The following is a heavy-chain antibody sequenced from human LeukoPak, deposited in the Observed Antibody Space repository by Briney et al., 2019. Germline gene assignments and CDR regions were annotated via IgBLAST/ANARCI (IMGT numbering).Heavy chain of an antibody. V-gene: IGHV5-51*01. CDR3: ARLAFSYCSGGACSRFDY. J-gene: IGHJ4*01. D-gene: IGHD2-15*01. CDR2: IYPGDSHI. Sequence: GESLKISCQGSGYSFTTYWIAWVRQIPGRGLGWMGIIYPGDSHIRYSPSFEGQVTISADKSIGTAYLQWSSLKASDTAMYYCARLAFSYCSGGACSRFDYWGHGTLVTVSS. CDR1: GYSFTTYW.